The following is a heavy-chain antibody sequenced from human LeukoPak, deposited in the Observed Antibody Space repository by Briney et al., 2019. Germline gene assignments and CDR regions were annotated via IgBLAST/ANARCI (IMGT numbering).Heavy chain of an antibody. CDR1: GFTFSSFS. D-gene: IGHD1-26*01. CDR3: AKDMAKYSGSYWGIFDY. J-gene: IGHJ4*02. Sequence: PGGSLRLSCAASGFTFSSFSMNWVRQAPGKGLEWVSSITSSSSYIYYADSVKGRFTISRDNAKNSLYLQMNSLRAEDTALYYCAKDMAKYSGSYWGIFDYWGQGTLVTVSS. V-gene: IGHV3-21*04. CDR2: ITSSSSYI.